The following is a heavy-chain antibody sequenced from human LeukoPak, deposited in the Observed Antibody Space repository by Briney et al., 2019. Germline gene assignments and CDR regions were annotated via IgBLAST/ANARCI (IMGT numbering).Heavy chain of an antibody. J-gene: IGHJ4*02. D-gene: IGHD3-16*01. CDR2: IKQDGSEK. Sequence: GGSLRLSCTASGFTFSNFWMGWVRQALGKGLEWVANIKQDGSEKNYVDSVKGRFIISRDNAKNSLYLQMNTLRADDTAVYYCARDGFGTGSNWGQGTLVTVSS. CDR3: ARDGFGTGSN. V-gene: IGHV3-7*03. CDR1: GFTFSNFW.